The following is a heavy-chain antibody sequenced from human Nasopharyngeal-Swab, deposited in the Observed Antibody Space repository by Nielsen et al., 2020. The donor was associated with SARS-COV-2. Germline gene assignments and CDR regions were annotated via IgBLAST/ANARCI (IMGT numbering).Heavy chain of an antibody. CDR3: ARETNDGDNYYYYGMDV. D-gene: IGHD1-1*01. V-gene: IGHV3-30*03. CDR1: GFTFSSYG. Sequence: GGSLRLSCAASGFTFSSYGMHWVRQTPGKGLEWVAVISYDGSNKYYADSVKGRFTISRDNSKNTLYLQMTSLRAEDTAVYYCARETNDGDNYYYYGMDVWGQGTTVTVSS. CDR2: ISYDGSNK. J-gene: IGHJ6*02.